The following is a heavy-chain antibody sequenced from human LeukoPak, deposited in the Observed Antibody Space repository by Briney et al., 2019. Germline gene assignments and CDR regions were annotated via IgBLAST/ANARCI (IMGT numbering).Heavy chain of an antibody. CDR1: GGSISSYY. Sequence: MTSETLSLTCTVSGGSISSYYWSWIRQPPGKGLEWIGYIYYSGSTNYNPSLKSRVTISVDTSKNQFSLKLSSVTAADTAVYYCARRGGYSYGPPYFDYWGQGTLVTVSS. CDR2: IYYSGST. V-gene: IGHV4-59*01. CDR3: ARRGGYSYGPPYFDY. J-gene: IGHJ4*02. D-gene: IGHD5-18*01.